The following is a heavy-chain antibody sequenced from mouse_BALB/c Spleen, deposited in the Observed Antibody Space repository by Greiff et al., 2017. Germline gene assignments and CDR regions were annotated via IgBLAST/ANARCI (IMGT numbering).Heavy chain of an antibody. CDR3: ERDPEVPAWFAY. Sequence: EVLLVESGGGLVQPGGSLKLSCAASGFTFSSYGMSWVRQTPDKRLELVATINSNGGSTYYPDSVKGRFTISRDTAKNTLYLQMSSLKSEDTAMYYCERDPEVPAWFAYWGQGTLVTVSA. CDR2: INSNGGST. D-gene: IGHD2-14*01. J-gene: IGHJ3*01. CDR1: GFTFSSYG. V-gene: IGHV5-6-3*01.